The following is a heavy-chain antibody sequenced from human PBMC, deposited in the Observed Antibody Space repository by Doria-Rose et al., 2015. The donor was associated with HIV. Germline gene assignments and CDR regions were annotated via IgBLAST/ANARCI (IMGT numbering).Heavy chain of an antibody. V-gene: IGHV2-26*01. CDR3: ARIKSSRWYHKYYFDF. CDR1: GASLSSPGMG. Sequence: QITLKESGPVLVKPTETLTLTCTVSGASLSSPGMGGSWIRQPPGKALEWLANIFSDDERSYNTSLKSRLTISRGTSKSQVVLTMTDMDPVDTATYYCARIKSSRWYHKYYFDFWGQGTLVIVSA. J-gene: IGHJ4*02. D-gene: IGHD6-13*01. CDR2: IFSDDER.